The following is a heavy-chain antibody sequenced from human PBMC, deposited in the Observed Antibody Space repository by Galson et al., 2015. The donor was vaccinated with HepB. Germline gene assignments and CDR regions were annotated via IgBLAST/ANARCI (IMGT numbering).Heavy chain of an antibody. CDR1: GYRFTSHW. V-gene: IGHV5-51*01. CDR3: AMTYYFDRYGYFHYIFHH. Sequence: QSGAEVIKPGESLKISCKGSGYRFTSHWIAWVRQVPGKGLEWMGTMYPDDSDTRYSPTFQGQVTISADKSISTVYLQWSSLKAADTAMYYCAMTYYFDRYGYFHYIFHHWGQGTLFTISS. J-gene: IGHJ1*01. D-gene: IGHD3-22*01. CDR2: MYPDDSDT.